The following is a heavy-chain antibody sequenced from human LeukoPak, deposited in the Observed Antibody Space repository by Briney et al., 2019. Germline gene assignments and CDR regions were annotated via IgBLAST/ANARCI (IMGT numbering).Heavy chain of an antibody. V-gene: IGHV3-30-3*01. D-gene: IGHD2-21*02. CDR3: ASGIVVVTATHEASTDY. Sequence: PGGSLRLSCAASGFTFSSYAMHWVRQAPGKGLEWVAVISYGGSNKYYADSVKGRFTISRDNSKNTLYLQMNSLRAEDTAVYYCASGIVVVTATHEASTDYWGQGTLVTVSS. CDR2: ISYGGSNK. J-gene: IGHJ4*02. CDR1: GFTFSSYA.